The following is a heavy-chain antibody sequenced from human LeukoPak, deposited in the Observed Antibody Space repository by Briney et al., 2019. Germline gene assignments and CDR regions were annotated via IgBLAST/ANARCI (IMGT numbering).Heavy chain of an antibody. D-gene: IGHD1-26*01. CDR3: AKGQGPSAVGAALDY. J-gene: IGHJ4*02. CDR2: ISGSGGST. V-gene: IGHV3-23*01. Sequence: GGSLRLACAASGSTFSSYAMSWVRQAPGKGLEWVSAISGSGGSTYYADSVKGRFTISRDNSKNTLYLQMNSLRAEDTVVYSCAKGQGPSAVGAALDYWGQGTLVTVSS. CDR1: GSTFSSYA.